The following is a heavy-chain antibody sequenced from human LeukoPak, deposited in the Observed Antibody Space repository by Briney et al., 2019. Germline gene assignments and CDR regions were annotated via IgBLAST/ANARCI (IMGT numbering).Heavy chain of an antibody. CDR1: GFTFSSYS. CDR3: AKDKGRAGDY. Sequence: PGGSLRLSCAASGFTFSSYSLNWVRQAPGKGLEWVSSITSGSSDTYYADSVKGRFAISRDNAKNSLYLQMNSLRAEDTAVYYCAKDKGRAGDYWGQGTLVTVSS. V-gene: IGHV3-21*01. CDR2: ITSGSSDT. D-gene: IGHD3-10*01. J-gene: IGHJ4*02.